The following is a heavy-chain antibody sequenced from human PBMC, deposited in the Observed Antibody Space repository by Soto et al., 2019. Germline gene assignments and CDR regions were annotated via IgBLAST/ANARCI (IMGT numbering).Heavy chain of an antibody. CDR2: ISWDSGNI. CDR3: AKDGEDCSSTSCYGYYYYMDV. D-gene: IGHD2-2*01. Sequence: EVQLVESGGGLVQPGRSLRLSCAASGFTFDDYGMHWVRQAPGKGLEWVSGISWDSGNIGYADSVKGRFTISRDNAKNSLFLQMNSLRAEDTAVYYCAKDGEDCSSTSCYGYYYYMDVWGKGTTVTVSS. V-gene: IGHV3-9*01. J-gene: IGHJ6*03. CDR1: GFTFDDYG.